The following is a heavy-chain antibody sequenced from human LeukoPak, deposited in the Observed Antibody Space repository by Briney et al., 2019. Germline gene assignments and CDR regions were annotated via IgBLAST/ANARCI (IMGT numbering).Heavy chain of an antibody. CDR1: GGSISSYY. J-gene: IGHJ4*02. D-gene: IGHD3-3*01. CDR3: AREASLTYYDFWSGYYSGGGYFDY. V-gene: IGHV4-4*07. CDR2: IYTSGST. Sequence: SETLSLTCTVSGGSISSYYWSWIRQPAGKGLEWIGRIYTSGSTNYNPSLKSRVTMSVDTSKNQFSLKQSSVTAADTAVYYCAREASLTYYDFWSGYYSGGGYFDYWGQGTLVTVSS.